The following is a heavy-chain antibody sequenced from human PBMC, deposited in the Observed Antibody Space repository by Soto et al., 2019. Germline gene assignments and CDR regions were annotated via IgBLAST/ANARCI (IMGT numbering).Heavy chain of an antibody. V-gene: IGHV5-51*01. CDR3: ARLDLRFLVWLSVAPGVYCGMDV. D-gene: IGHD3-3*01. CDR1: GYSFTSYW. CDR2: IYPGDSDT. Sequence: GESLKISCKGSGYSFTSYWIGWVRQMPGKGLEWMGIIYPGDSDTRYSPSFQGQVTISADKSISTAYLQWSSLKASDTAMYYCARLDLRFLVWLSVAPGVYCGMDVWGQGTTVTVSS. J-gene: IGHJ6*02.